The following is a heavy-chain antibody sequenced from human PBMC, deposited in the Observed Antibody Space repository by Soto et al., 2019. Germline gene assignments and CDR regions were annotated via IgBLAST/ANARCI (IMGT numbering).Heavy chain of an antibody. V-gene: IGHV3-23*01. Sequence: GGSLRLSCAASGFTFSSYAMSWVRQAPGKGLEWVSTISGSGGSTYYADSLKGRFTISRDNSKNTLFLQMSSQRAEDTAVYYCAKEAVSGWYYFDYRGPGTLVTVSS. D-gene: IGHD6-19*01. J-gene: IGHJ4*02. CDR3: AKEAVSGWYYFDY. CDR2: ISGSGGST. CDR1: GFTFSSYA.